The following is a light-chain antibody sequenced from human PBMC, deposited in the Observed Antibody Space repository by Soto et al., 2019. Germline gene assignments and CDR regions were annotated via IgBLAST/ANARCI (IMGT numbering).Light chain of an antibody. Sequence: QSALTQPASVSGSPGQSITISCTGSGRDIGAYVYVSWYQQHPGKAPKLLIYGVKNRPSGVSYRFSASKSAFTASLTISGLQAEDEAHYYCSSYTTSYFYVFGPGTKLTVL. CDR2: GVK. J-gene: IGLJ1*01. CDR3: SSYTTSYFYV. CDR1: GRDIGAYVY. V-gene: IGLV2-14*01.